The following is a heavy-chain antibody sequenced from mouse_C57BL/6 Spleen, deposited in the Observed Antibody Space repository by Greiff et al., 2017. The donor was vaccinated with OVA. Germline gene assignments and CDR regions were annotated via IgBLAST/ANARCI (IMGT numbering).Heavy chain of an antibody. D-gene: IGHD2-3*01. V-gene: IGHV1-39*01. Sequence: VQLQQSGPELVKPGASVKISCKASGYSFTDYNMNWVKQSTGQSLEWIGVINPNYGTTSYNQKFKGKATLTVDQSSSTAYMQLNSLTSEDSAVYYCARRGEYDYWYFEVWGTGTTVTVSS. J-gene: IGHJ1*03. CDR1: GYSFTDYN. CDR3: ARRGEYDYWYFEV. CDR2: INPNYGTT.